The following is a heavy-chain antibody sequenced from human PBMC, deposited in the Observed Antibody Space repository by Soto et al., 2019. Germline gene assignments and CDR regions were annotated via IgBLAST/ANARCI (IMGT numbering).Heavy chain of an antibody. J-gene: IGHJ3*02. CDR2: FDPEDGET. CDR1: GYTLTELS. CDR3: ATGRALRPGAFDI. V-gene: IGHV1-24*01. Sequence: ASVKVSCKVSGYTLTELSMHWVRQAPGKGLEWMGGFDPEDGETIYAQKFQGRVTITEDTSTDTANMELSSLRSEDTAVYYCATGRALRPGAFDIWGQGTMVTVSS.